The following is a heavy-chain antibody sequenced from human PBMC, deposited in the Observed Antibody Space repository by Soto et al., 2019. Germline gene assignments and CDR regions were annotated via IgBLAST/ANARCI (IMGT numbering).Heavy chain of an antibody. CDR3: FSDCFFFFGYYSPNPFDS. D-gene: IGHD3-3*01. J-gene: IGHJ4*01. Sequence: FRHAPGKGLEWIGFIRSNTFGGTTVYTASVKGRFSISRDDSKSVAYLQMKSLKTEDTAMYFCFSDCFFFFGYYSPNPFDSCCHGALLFVSS. V-gene: IGHV3-49*01. CDR2: IRSNTFGGTT.